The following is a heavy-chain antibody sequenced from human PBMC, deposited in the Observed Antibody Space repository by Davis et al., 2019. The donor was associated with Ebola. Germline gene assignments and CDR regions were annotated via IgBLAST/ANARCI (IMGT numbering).Heavy chain of an antibody. CDR2: INSDGSST. CDR1: GFTFSSYW. J-gene: IGHJ4*02. V-gene: IGHV3-74*01. Sequence: GESLKISCAASGFTFSSYWMHWVRQAPGKGLVWVSRINSDGSSTSYADSVKGRFTISRDNAKNTLYLQMNSLRAEDTAVYYCARGSEYGDYEWAVDYWGQGTLVTVSS. D-gene: IGHD4-17*01. CDR3: ARGSEYGDYEWAVDY.